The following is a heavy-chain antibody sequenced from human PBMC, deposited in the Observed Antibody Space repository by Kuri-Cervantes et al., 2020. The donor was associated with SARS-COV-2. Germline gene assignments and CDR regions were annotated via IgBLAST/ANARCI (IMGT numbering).Heavy chain of an antibody. J-gene: IGHJ4*02. CDR3: AKDHSLVGATTFDY. CDR1: GFTVSSNY. CDR2: IYSGGST. Sequence: GESLKISCAASGFTVSSNYMSWVRQAPGKGLEWVSVIYSGGSTYYADSVRGRFTISRDNSKNTLYLQMNSLRAEDTAVYYCAKDHSLVGATTFDYWGQGTLVTVSS. V-gene: IGHV3-53*01. D-gene: IGHD1-26*01.